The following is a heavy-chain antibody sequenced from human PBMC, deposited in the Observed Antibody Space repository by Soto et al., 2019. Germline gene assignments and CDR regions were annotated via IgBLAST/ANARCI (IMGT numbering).Heavy chain of an antibody. J-gene: IGHJ5*02. CDR1: GGSITSGNW. V-gene: IGHV4-4*02. CDR3: ARGPMIVVLTADNWFDP. Sequence: SETLSLTCAVPGGSITSGNWWSWVRQPPGKGLEWIGEIHHSGSTNYNPSLKSRLTISVDQSKNRFSLNVSSVTAADTAVYYCARGPMIVVLTADNWFDPWGQGTLVTVSS. D-gene: IGHD3-22*01. CDR2: IHHSGST.